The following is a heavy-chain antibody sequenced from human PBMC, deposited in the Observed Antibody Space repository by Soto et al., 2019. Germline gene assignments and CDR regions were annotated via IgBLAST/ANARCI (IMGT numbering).Heavy chain of an antibody. D-gene: IGHD3-22*01. Sequence: ASETLSLTCAVSGGSISSSNWWSWVRQPPGKGLEWIGEIYHSGSTNYNPSLKSRVTISVDTSKNQFSLKLSSVTAADTAVYYWACNYYDSSGYSPDYWGQGTLVTVSS. CDR3: ACNYYDSSGYSPDY. V-gene: IGHV4-4*02. CDR2: IYHSGST. J-gene: IGHJ4*02. CDR1: GGSISSSNW.